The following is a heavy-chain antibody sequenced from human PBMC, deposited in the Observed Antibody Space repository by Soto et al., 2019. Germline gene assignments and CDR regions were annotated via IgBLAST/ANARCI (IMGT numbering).Heavy chain of an antibody. Sequence: GGSLRLSCAASGFTFSSYAMSWVRQAPGKGLEWVSAISGSGGSTYYADSVKGRFTISRDNSKNTLYLQMNSLRAEDTAVYYCAKAPQPGIQLFNFDYWGQGTLVTVSS. CDR1: GFTFSSYA. D-gene: IGHD5-18*01. V-gene: IGHV3-23*01. J-gene: IGHJ4*02. CDR3: AKAPQPGIQLFNFDY. CDR2: ISGSGGST.